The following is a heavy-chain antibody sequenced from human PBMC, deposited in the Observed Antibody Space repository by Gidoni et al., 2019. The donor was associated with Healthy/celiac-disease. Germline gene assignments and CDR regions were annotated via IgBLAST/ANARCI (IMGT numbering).Heavy chain of an antibody. Sequence: EVQLLESGGGLVQPGGSLRLSCAASGFTCSSYAMSWVRQAPGKGLGWVSAISGSGGSTYYADSVKGRFTISRDNSKNTLYLQMNSLRAEDTAVYYCALVVAATPVPFDYWGQGTLVTVSS. V-gene: IGHV3-23*01. CDR1: GFTCSSYA. J-gene: IGHJ4*02. CDR3: ALVVAATPVPFDY. CDR2: ISGSGGST. D-gene: IGHD2-15*01.